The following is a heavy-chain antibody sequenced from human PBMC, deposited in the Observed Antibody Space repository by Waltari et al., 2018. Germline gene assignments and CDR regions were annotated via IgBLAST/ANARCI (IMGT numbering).Heavy chain of an antibody. CDR1: GGSISSSSYY. CDR3: ARHPAMTIMLWYFDL. J-gene: IGHJ2*01. V-gene: IGHV4-39*01. D-gene: IGHD2-8*01. Sequence: QLQLQESGPGLVKPSETLSLTCTVSGGSISSSSYYWGWVRQPLGKGLAWIGRIYYSGRTYYNPYRKSRVTRSVDTCKNQFALQLSSVTAADTAVYYCARHPAMTIMLWYFDLWGRGTLVTVSS. CDR2: IYYSGRT.